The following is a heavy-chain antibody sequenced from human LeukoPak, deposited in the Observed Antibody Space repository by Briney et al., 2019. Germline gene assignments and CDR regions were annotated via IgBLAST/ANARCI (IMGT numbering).Heavy chain of an antibody. CDR1: GYRFTSYW. CDR3: ARSESADNYDY. Sequence: GESLKISCKGSGYRFTSYWIGWVRQMSGKGLEWMGIIYPDDSDTRYGPSFEGQVTISADKSISTAYLQWSSLKASDTAMYFCARSESADNYDYWGQGTLVTVSS. V-gene: IGHV5-51*01. J-gene: IGHJ4*02. D-gene: IGHD5-24*01. CDR2: IYPDDSDT.